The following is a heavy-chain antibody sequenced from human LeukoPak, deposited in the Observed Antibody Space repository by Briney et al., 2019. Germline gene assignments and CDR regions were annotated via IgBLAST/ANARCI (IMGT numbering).Heavy chain of an antibody. D-gene: IGHD1-1*01. V-gene: IGHV4-4*09. CDR2: IYTSGST. J-gene: IGHJ4*02. Sequence: SETLSLTCTVSGGSISSYYWSWIRQPPGKGLEWIGYIYTSGSTNYSPSLKSRVTISVDTSKNQFSLKLSSVTAADTAVYYCARLNWNDGFFDYWGQGTLVTVSS. CDR3: ARLNWNDGFFDY. CDR1: GGSISSYY.